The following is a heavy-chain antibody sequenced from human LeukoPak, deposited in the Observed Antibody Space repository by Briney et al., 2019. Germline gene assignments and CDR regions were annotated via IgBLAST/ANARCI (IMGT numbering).Heavy chain of an antibody. CDR1: GGSISSGGYY. V-gene: IGHV4-31*03. CDR3: ARVPLYCSSTSCRYFDY. Sequence: SETLSLTCTVSGGSISSGGYYWSWTRQHPGKGLEWIGYIYYSGSTYYNPSLKSRVTISVDTSKNQFSLKLSSVTAADTAVYYCARVPLYCSSTSCRYFDYWGQGTLVTVSS. CDR2: IYYSGST. J-gene: IGHJ4*02. D-gene: IGHD2-2*01.